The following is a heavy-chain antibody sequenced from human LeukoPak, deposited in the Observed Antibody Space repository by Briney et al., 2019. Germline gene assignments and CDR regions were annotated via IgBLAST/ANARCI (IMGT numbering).Heavy chain of an antibody. CDR3: ARERAYGWEPLPRYFDL. V-gene: IGHV4-39*07. J-gene: IGHJ2*01. Sequence: SETLSLTCTVSGGSISSSSYYWGWIRQPPGKGLEWIGSIYYSGSPYYNPSLKSRVTISVDTSKNQFSLKLRSVTAADTAVYYCARERAYGWEPLPRYFDLWGRGTLVTVSS. CDR2: IYYSGSP. CDR1: GGSISSSSYY. D-gene: IGHD1-26*01.